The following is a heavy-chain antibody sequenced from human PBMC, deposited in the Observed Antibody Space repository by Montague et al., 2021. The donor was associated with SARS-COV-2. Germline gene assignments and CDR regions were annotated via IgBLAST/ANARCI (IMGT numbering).Heavy chain of an antibody. D-gene: IGHD2-15*01. CDR2: IDWDDDK. V-gene: IGHV2-70*01. Sequence: PALVKPTQTLTLTCTFSGFSLSTSGMCVSWIRQPPGKALEWLALIDWDDDKYYSTSLKTRLTISKDTSKNQVVLTMTKMDPVDTATYYCARIGGGGSCYSGAFDYWGQGTMVTVSS. CDR3: ARIGGGGSCYSGAFDY. J-gene: IGHJ3*01. CDR1: GFSLSTSGMC.